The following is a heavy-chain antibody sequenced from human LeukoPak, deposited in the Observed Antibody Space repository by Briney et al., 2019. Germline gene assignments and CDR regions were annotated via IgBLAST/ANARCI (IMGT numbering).Heavy chain of an antibody. V-gene: IGHV1-2*02. J-gene: IGHJ4*02. CDR1: GYTFTSYA. Sequence: ASVKVSCKASGYTFTSYAMHWVRQAPGQGLEWMGWINPNSGGTNYAQKFQGRVTMTRDTSISTAYMELSRLRSDDTAVYYCASRRGSSSWYSFSVWGQGTLVTVSS. D-gene: IGHD6-13*01. CDR3: ASRRGSSSWYSFSV. CDR2: INPNSGGT.